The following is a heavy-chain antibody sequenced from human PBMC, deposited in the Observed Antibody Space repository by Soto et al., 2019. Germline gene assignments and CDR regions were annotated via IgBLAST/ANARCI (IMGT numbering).Heavy chain of an antibody. CDR3: VRDMIFGVVNHDPTHYFDY. J-gene: IGHJ4*02. CDR2: ISYDGSNK. Sequence: GGSLRLSCAASGFTFSSYAMHWVRQAPGKGLEWVAVISYDGSNKYYADSVKGRFTISRDNSKNTLYLQMNSLRAEDTAVYYCVRDMIFGVVNHDPTHYFDYWGQGTLVTVSS. D-gene: IGHD3-3*01. V-gene: IGHV3-30-3*01. CDR1: GFTFSSYA.